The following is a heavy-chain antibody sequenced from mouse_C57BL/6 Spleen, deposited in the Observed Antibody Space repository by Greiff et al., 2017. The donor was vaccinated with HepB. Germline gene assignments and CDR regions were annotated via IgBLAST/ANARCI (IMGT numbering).Heavy chain of an antibody. J-gene: IGHJ3*01. CDR3: ARVGDSSGYWFAY. CDR1: GFTFSDYY. CDR2: INYDGSST. V-gene: IGHV5-16*01. D-gene: IGHD3-2*02. Sequence: EVQVVESEGGLVQPGSSMKLSCTASGFTFSDYYMAWVRQVPEKGLEWVANINYDGSSTYYLDSLKSRFIISRDNAKNILYLQMSSLKSEDTATYYCARVGDSSGYWFAYWGQGTLVTVSA.